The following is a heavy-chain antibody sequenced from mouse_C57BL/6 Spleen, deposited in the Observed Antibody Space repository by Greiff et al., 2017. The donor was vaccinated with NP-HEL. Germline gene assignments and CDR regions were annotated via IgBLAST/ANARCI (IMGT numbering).Heavy chain of an antibody. CDR3: ASGGFDY. J-gene: IGHJ2*01. V-gene: IGHV1-26*01. CDR1: GYTFTDYY. Sequence: VQLQQSGPELVKPGASVKISCKASGYTFTDYYMNWVKQSHGKSLEWIGDINPNNGGTSYTQKFKGKATLTVDKSSSTAYMELRSLTSEDSAVYYCASGGFDYWGKGTTLTVSS. CDR2: INPNNGGT.